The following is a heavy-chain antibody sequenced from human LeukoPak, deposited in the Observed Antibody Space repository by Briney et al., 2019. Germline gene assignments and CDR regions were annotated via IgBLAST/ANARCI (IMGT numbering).Heavy chain of an antibody. J-gene: IGHJ4*02. CDR2: IYYSGST. Sequence: SETLSLTCTVSGGSISSYYWSWIRQPPGKGLEWIGYIYYSGSTNYNPSLKSRVTISVDTSKNQFSLKLSSVTAADTAVYYCASEVPAAGGRFDYWGQRTLVTVSS. CDR1: GGSISSYY. CDR3: ASEVPAAGGRFDY. D-gene: IGHD2-2*01. V-gene: IGHV4-59*01.